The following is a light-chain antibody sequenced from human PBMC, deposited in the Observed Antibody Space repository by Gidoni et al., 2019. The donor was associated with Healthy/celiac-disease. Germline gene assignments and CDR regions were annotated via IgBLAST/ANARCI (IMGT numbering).Light chain of an antibody. J-gene: IGLJ2*01. CDR1: SSDVGGYNY. V-gene: IGLV2-14*01. CDR2: EVS. Sequence: QSALTQPASVSGSPGQSITISCTGTSSDVGGYNYVSWYQQHPGKAPKLMIYEVSNRPSGVSNRFSGSKSGNTASLTISGLFAEDEADYYCSSYTSSSIPHVVFGGGTKLTVL. CDR3: SSYTSSSIPHVV.